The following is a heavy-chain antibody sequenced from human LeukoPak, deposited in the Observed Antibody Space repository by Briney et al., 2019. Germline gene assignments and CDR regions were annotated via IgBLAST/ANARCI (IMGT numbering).Heavy chain of an antibody. J-gene: IGHJ4*02. CDR1: GLTFSSYG. D-gene: IGHD2-2*01. CDR2: ISGSGGST. V-gene: IGHV3-23*01. Sequence: GGSLRLSCAASGLTFSSYGMSWVRQAPGKGLEWVSAISGSGGSTYYADSVKGRFTISRDNSKNTLYLQMNSLRAEDTAVYYCAKAEDCSSTSCYDMYFDYWGQGTLVTVSS. CDR3: AKAEDCSSTSCYDMYFDY.